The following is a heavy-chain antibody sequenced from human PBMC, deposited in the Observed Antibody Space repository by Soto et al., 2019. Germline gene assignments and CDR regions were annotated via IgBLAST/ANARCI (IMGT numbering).Heavy chain of an antibody. J-gene: IGHJ4*02. D-gene: IGHD6-13*01. CDR2: TYYRSKWYN. CDR3: AGARSTWGSTWYFDS. V-gene: IGHV6-1*01. Sequence: QTLSLTCAISGDSFSSNSDAWNWIRQSPSRGLEWLGRTYYRSKWYNDYAVSVKSRISINPDTSKNQISLQLNSVTPEDTAVYYCAGARSTWGSTWYFDSWAQGTLVTVSS. CDR1: GDSFSSNSDA.